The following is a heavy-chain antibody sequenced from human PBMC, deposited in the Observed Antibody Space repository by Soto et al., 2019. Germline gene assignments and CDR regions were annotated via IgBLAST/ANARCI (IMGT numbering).Heavy chain of an antibody. Sequence: ASVKVSCKASGGTFSSYAISWVRQAPGQGLEWMGGIIPIFGTANYAQKFQGRVTITADKSTSTAYMELRSLRSEDTAVYYCARVVIGIAAAMAYYFDYWGQGTLVTVSS. V-gene: IGHV1-69*06. CDR2: IIPIFGTA. J-gene: IGHJ4*02. CDR3: ARVVIGIAAAMAYYFDY. CDR1: GGTFSSYA. D-gene: IGHD6-13*01.